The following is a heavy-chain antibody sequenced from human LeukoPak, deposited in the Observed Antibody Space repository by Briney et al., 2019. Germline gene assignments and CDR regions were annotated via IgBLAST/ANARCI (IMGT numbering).Heavy chain of an antibody. V-gene: IGHV3-48*03. D-gene: IGHD2-15*01. J-gene: IGHJ4*02. CDR2: ISSSGSSK. CDR1: GFTFSTYE. CDR3: TKGSSAGSWYYFDY. Sequence: GGSLRLSCEASGFTFSTYEMNWVRQAPGKGLEWVSYISSSGSSKYYADSVKGRFTISRDNSKNSLYLQMNSLRAEDTALYYCTKGSSAGSWYYFDYWGQGTLVTVSS.